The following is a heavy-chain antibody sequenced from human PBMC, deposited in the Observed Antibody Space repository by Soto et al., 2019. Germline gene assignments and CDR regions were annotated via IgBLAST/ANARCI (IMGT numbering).Heavy chain of an antibody. CDR3: ARATTVKAFDI. V-gene: IGHV4-59*01. CDR1: GGSISSYY. Sequence: SETLSLTCTVSGGSISSYYWSWIRQPPGKGLEWIGYIYYSGSTNYNPSLKSRVTISVDTSKNQFSLKLSSVTAADTAVYYCARATTVKAFDIWGQGTMVTVS. J-gene: IGHJ3*02. CDR2: IYYSGST. D-gene: IGHD4-17*01.